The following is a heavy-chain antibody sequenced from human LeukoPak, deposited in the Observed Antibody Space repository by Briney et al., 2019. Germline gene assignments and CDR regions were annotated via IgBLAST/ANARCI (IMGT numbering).Heavy chain of an antibody. D-gene: IGHD2-2*01. V-gene: IGHV4-4*07. J-gene: IGHJ6*03. CDR1: GGSISSYY. CDR2: IYTSGST. Sequence: SETLSLTCTVSGGSISSYYWSWIRQPAGKGLEWIGRIYTSGSTNYNPSLKSRVTMSVDTSKNQFSLKLSSVTAADTAVYYCARVTSPTEYYYYHHMDVWGKGTTVTVSS. CDR3: ARVTSPTEYYYYHHMDV.